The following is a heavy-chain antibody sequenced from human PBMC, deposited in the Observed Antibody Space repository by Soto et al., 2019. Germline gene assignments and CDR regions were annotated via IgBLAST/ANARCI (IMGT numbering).Heavy chain of an antibody. CDR3: ARDLSPYSSSWYNPQGYYGMDV. D-gene: IGHD6-13*01. J-gene: IGHJ6*02. V-gene: IGHV1-69*13. CDR2: IIPIFGTA. Sequence: ASVKVSCKASGGTFSSYAISWVRQAPGQGLEWMGGIIPIFGTANYAQKFQGRVTITADESTSTAYMELSSLRSDDTAVYYCARDLSPYSSSWYNPQGYYGMDVWGQGTTVTVSS. CDR1: GGTFSSYA.